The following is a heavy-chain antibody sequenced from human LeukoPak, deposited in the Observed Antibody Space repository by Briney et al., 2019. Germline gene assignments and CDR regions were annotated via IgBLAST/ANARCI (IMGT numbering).Heavy chain of an antibody. CDR1: GFTFNGDD. CDR3: AKALRRYDSSGYYYDWFDP. V-gene: IGHV3-23*01. Sequence: GGSLRLSCAASGFTFNGDDMNWVRQAPGKGLEWVSAISGSGGSTYYADSVKGRFTISRDNSKNTLYLQMNSLRAEDTAVYYCAKALRRYDSSGYYYDWFDPWAREPWSPSPQ. J-gene: IGHJ5*02. CDR2: ISGSGGST. D-gene: IGHD3-22*01.